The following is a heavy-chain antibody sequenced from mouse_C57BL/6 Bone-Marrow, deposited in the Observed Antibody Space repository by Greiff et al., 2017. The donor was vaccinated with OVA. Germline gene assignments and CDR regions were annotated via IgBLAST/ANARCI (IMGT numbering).Heavy chain of an antibody. D-gene: IGHD3-2*02. CDR2: ISDGGSYT. J-gene: IGHJ2*01. CDR3: AREGAAQAPDYFDY. Sequence: EVQLVESGGGLVKPGGSLKLSCAASGFTFSSYAMSWVRQTPEKRLEWVATISDGGSYTYYPDIVKGRFTISRDNAKNNLYLQMSHLKSEDTAMYYGAREGAAQAPDYFDYWGQGTTLTVSS. V-gene: IGHV5-4*01. CDR1: GFTFSSYA.